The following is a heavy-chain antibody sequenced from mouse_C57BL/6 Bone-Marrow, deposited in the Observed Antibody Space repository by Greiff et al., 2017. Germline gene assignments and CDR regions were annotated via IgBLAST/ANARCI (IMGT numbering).Heavy chain of an antibody. CDR3: ASLYGLDY. V-gene: IGHV1-4*01. J-gene: IGHJ2*01. CDR2: INPSSGYT. CDR1: GYTFTSYT. D-gene: IGHD1-1*01. Sequence: QVQLQQSGAELARPGASVKMSCKASGYTFTSYTMHWVKQRPGQGLEWIGYINPSSGYTKYNQKFKDKDTVTADKSSSTAYMQLSSLTSEDAAVYYCASLYGLDYWGQGTTLTVSS.